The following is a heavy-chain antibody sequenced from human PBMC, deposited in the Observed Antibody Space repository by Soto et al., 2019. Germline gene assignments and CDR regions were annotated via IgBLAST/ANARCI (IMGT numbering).Heavy chain of an antibody. CDR1: GGSITSDYSC. D-gene: IGHD1-7*01. J-gene: IGHJ4*02. CDR3: APLESQGTELDYFYS. Sequence: SETLSLTCTVSGGSITSDYSCWSWIRQPPGEGLEWIGYIFDSGTTYTNPSLRSQVAISLDTSKNHFSLTLSSVTAADTAVYYCAPLESQGTELDYFYSRARGPLVPVSA. V-gene: IGHV4-30-4*01. CDR2: IFDSGTT.